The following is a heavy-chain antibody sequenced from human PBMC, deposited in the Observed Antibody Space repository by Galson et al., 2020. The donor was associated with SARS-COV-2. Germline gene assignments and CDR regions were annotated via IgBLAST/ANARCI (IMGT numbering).Heavy chain of an antibody. Sequence: TAGSLRLSCAASGCNSDDYGIHWVRQFPGKGQEWVSLISGHGGSTYYADSVKGRFTITRDNSKDSVFLQLNSLRSEDTSLYYCAKDIGFYHYCMNFWGQGTTVTVSS. CDR2: ISGHGGST. CDR3: AKDIGFYHYCMNF. CDR1: GCNSDDYG. J-gene: IGHJ6*02. V-gene: IGHV3-43*02.